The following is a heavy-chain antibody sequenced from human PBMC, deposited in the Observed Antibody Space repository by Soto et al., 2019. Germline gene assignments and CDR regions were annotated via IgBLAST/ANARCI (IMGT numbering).Heavy chain of an antibody. CDR2: ISPDGSNR. Sequence: EVQLMESGGGLVQPGGSLRLSCAASGFTFSTYWINWVRQTPGKGLMWVSRISPDGSNRGYADSVEGRFTDSRDNAKNTLYLQMHSLSAEDTAMYYSARGGHIVPVSPTDVDHWGGGTVLPVSS. V-gene: IGHV3-74*01. D-gene: IGHD2-21*01. CDR3: ARGGHIVPVSPTDVDH. J-gene: IGHJ4*02. CDR1: GFTFSTYW.